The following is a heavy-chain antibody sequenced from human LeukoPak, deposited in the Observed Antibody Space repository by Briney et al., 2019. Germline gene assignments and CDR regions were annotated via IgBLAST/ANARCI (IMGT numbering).Heavy chain of an antibody. CDR2: ISGSGGST. CDR3: AKASKGIAAAGTAPAFYRLDYYCGMDV. D-gene: IGHD6-13*01. Sequence: GGSLRLSCAASGFTFSSYAMSWVRQAPGKGLEWVSAISGSGGSTYYADSVKGRFTISRDNSKNTLYLQMNSLRAEDTAVYYCAKASKGIAAAGTAPAFYRLDYYCGMDVWGQGTTVTVSS. V-gene: IGHV3-23*01. J-gene: IGHJ6*02. CDR1: GFTFSSYA.